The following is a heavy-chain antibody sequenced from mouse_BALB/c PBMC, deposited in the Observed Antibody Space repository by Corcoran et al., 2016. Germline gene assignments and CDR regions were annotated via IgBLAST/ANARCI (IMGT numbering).Heavy chain of an antibody. D-gene: IGHD2-2*01. J-gene: IGHJ2*01. CDR2: INTYTGEP. V-gene: IGHV9-1*02. Sequence: QIQLVQSGPELKKPGETVKISCKASGYTFTNYGMNWVKQAPGKGLKWMGWINTYTGEPTYADDFKGRFAFSLETSAGTAYLQINNLKNEDMATYFCARYGYDGFDYWGQGTTLTVSS. CDR1: GYTFTNYG. CDR3: ARYGYDGFDY.